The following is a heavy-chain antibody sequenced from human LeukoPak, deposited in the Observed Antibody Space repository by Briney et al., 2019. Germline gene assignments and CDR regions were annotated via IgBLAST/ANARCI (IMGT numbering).Heavy chain of an antibody. CDR1: EFSFRNYW. D-gene: IGHD2-15*01. Sequence: PGGSLRLSCAASEFSFRNYWMGWVRQAPGKGLEWVANTKPDGSAEYYADSVRGRFTASRDNANNLLYLQMNRLRAEDTAVYYCARDGGLHTNFDYWGQGTLLTVSS. CDR2: TKPDGSAE. CDR3: ARDGGLHTNFDY. V-gene: IGHV3-7*01. J-gene: IGHJ4*02.